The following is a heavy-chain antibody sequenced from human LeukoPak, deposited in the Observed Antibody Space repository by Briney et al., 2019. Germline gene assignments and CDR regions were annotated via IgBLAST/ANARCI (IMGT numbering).Heavy chain of an antibody. Sequence: GGSLRLSCAASGFAFSSYAMSWVRQAPGKGLEWVSAISGSGGSTYYADSVKGRFTISRDNSKNTLYLQMNSLRAEDTAVYYCAKDPIDSSGYYRPFDYWGQGTLVTVSS. CDR1: GFAFSSYA. V-gene: IGHV3-23*01. CDR2: ISGSGGST. J-gene: IGHJ4*02. D-gene: IGHD3-22*01. CDR3: AKDPIDSSGYYRPFDY.